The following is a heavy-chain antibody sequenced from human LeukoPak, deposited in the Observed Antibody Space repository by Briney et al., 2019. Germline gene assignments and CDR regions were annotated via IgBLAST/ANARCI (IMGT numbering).Heavy chain of an antibody. V-gene: IGHV4-4*07. CDR2: IYTSGST. CDR3: ARGLGIHY. J-gene: IGHJ4*02. D-gene: IGHD7-27*01. Sequence: SEGLCLTRAVTGGSISRYYWSWIRQPAGKRLEWIGRIYTSGSTNYNPSLKSRVTMSVDTSKNQFSLKLSSVTAADTAVYYCARGLGIHYWGQGTLVTVSS. CDR1: GGSISRYY.